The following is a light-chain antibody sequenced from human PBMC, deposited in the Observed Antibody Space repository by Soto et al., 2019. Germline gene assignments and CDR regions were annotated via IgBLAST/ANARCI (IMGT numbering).Light chain of an antibody. CDR1: NSNIGSYT. V-gene: IGLV1-44*01. CDR3: ATWDDSLNAWV. J-gene: IGLJ3*02. Sequence: QSVLTQPPSASGTPGQRVTISCSGSNSNIGSYTVNWYLQLPGTAPKLLIYSDNQRPSGVPDRFSGSKSGTSASLAISGPQSEDEADYYCATWDDSLNAWVFGGGTKLTVL. CDR2: SDN.